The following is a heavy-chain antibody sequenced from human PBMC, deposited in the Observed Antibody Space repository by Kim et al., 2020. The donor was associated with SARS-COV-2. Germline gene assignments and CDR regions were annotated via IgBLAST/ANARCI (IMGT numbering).Heavy chain of an antibody. Sequence: ASVKVSCKASGYTFTSYAMNWVRQAPGQGLEWMGWINTNTGNPTYAQGFTGRFVFSLDTSVSTAYLQISSLKAEDTAVYYCARDLYYYGSGSYYKGDAFDIWGQGTMVTVSS. CDR1: GYTFTSYA. V-gene: IGHV7-4-1*02. J-gene: IGHJ3*02. CDR3: ARDLYYYGSGSYYKGDAFDI. D-gene: IGHD3-10*01. CDR2: INTNTGNP.